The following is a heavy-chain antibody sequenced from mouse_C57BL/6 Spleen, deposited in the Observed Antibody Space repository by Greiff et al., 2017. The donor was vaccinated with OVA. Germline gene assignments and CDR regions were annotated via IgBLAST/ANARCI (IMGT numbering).Heavy chain of an antibody. CDR2: IDPSDGYT. J-gene: IGHJ2*01. D-gene: IGHD3-2*02. CDR1: GYTFTGYW. V-gene: IGHV1-69*01. Sequence: QVQLQQPGAELVMPGASVKLSCKASGYTFTGYWMHWVKQRPGQGLEWIGEIDPSDGYTNYNPKFKGKSTLTVDTSSSTAYMQLSSLTSEDSAVNYGARQLRLLLFADWGQGTTLTVSS. CDR3: ARQLRLLLFAD.